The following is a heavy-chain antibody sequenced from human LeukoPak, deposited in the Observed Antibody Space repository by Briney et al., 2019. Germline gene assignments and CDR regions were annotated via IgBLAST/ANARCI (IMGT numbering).Heavy chain of an antibody. J-gene: IGHJ4*02. CDR2: ISAYNGNT. CDR3: AREWNYDILTVAFDY. CDR1: GYTFTNYG. Sequence: ASVKVSCKASGYTFTNYGISWVRQAPGQGLEWMGWISAYNGNTNYAQKLQGRVTMTTDTSTSTAYMGLRSLRSDDTAVYYCAREWNYDILTVAFDYWGQGTLVTVSS. V-gene: IGHV1-18*01. D-gene: IGHD3-9*01.